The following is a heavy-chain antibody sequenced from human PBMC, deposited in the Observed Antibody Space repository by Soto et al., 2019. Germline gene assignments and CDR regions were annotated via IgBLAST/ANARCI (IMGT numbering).Heavy chain of an antibody. Sequence: GGSLRLSCAASGFTFSSYAMSWVRQAPGKGLEWVSAISGSGGSTYYADSVKGRFTIYRDNSKNTLYLQMNNLRAEDTAVYYFAKDRDCSGGSCYSGGDIWGQGTMVTVSS. CDR3: AKDRDCSGGSCYSGGDI. J-gene: IGHJ3*02. D-gene: IGHD2-15*01. CDR2: ISGSGGST. CDR1: GFTFSSYA. V-gene: IGHV3-23*01.